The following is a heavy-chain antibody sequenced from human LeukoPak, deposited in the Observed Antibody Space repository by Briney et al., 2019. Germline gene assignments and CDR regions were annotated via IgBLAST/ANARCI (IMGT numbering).Heavy chain of an antibody. D-gene: IGHD3-22*01. CDR1: GYTFTSYA. CDR3: ARAMYYYDSSGYTPLDY. J-gene: IGHJ4*02. CDR2: INAGNGNT. Sequence: ASVKVSCKASGYTFTSYAMHWVRQAPGQRLEWMGWINAGNGNTKYSQEFQGRVTITRDTSASTAYMELSSLRSEDMAVYYCARAMYYYDSSGYTPLDYWGQGTLVTVSS. V-gene: IGHV1-3*03.